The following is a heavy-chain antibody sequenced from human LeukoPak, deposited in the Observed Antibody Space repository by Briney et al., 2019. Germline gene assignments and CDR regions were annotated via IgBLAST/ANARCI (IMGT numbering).Heavy chain of an antibody. CDR2: TYYRSKWYN. J-gene: IGHJ4*02. Sequence: SQTLSLTCVVSGDSVSSKNGAWNWIRQSPSRGLERLGRTYYRSKWYNDYAESMEGRMTISQDTSKNRYSLHLNSVTPDDTAVYYCARDFGTTGWHTFDYWGQGTLVTVSS. D-gene: IGHD6-19*01. V-gene: IGHV6-1*01. CDR1: GDSVSSKNGA. CDR3: ARDFGTTGWHTFDY.